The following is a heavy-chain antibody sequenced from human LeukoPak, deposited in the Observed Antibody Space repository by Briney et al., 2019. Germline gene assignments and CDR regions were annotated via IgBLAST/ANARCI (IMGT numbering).Heavy chain of an antibody. Sequence: TSETLSLTCTVSGGSISSYYWSWIRQPPGKGLEWIGYIYYSGSTNYNPSLKSRVTISVDTSKNQFSLKLSSVTAADTAVYYCAGRYSGSYHSTYFDYWGQGTLVTVSS. CDR2: IYYSGST. CDR3: AGRYSGSYHSTYFDY. J-gene: IGHJ4*02. D-gene: IGHD1-26*01. V-gene: IGHV4-59*01. CDR1: GGSISSYY.